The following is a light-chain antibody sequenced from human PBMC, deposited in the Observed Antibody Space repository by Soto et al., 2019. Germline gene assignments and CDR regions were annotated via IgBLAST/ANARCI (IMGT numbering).Light chain of an antibody. CDR1: QSISNY. V-gene: IGKV1-39*01. J-gene: IGKJ1*01. CDR3: QQSDTAPWT. CDR2: VAS. Sequence: DLPMTQSPSSLSASVGDRVTITCRASQSISNYLNWYQQTRGKAPKVLISVASSLHSGVPSRFSGSGSGTDFTLTISDLQPEDFATYYCQQSDTAPWTFGQGTKVEIK.